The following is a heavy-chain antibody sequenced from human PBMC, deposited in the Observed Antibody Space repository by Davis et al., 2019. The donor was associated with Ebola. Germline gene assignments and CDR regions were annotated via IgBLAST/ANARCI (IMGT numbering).Heavy chain of an antibody. CDR2: IYSGGST. CDR3: ARDGKTYYYDSSGYYVNWYFDL. Sequence: GGSLRLSCVASGFTVSSNYMSWVRQAPGKGLEWVSVIYSGGSTYYADSVKGRFTISRDNSKNTLYLQMNSLRAEDTAVYYCARDGKTYYYDSSGYYVNWYFDLWGRGTLVTVSS. CDR1: GFTVSSNY. V-gene: IGHV3-66*01. J-gene: IGHJ2*01. D-gene: IGHD3-22*01.